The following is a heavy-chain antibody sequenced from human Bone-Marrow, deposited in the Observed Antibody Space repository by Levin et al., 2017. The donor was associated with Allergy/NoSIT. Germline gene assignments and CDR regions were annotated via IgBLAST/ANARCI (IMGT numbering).Heavy chain of an antibody. CDR2: IYSDGSST. D-gene: IGHD1/OR15-1a*01. CDR3: VRDSMNNMDV. J-gene: IGHJ6*02. Sequence: GESLKISCAASGFTFSDYWMHWVRQSPGKGLVWVSRIYSDGSSTIYADSVKGRFTISRDNAKNTLYLQMNSLRDEDTAVYYCVRDSMNNMDVWGPGATVTVSS. V-gene: IGHV3-74*01. CDR1: GFTFSDYW.